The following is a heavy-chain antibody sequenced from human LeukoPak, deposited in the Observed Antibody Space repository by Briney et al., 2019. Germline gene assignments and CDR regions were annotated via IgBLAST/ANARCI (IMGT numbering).Heavy chain of an antibody. CDR2: INPNSGGT. V-gene: IGHV1-2*02. J-gene: IGHJ5*02. CDR1: GYTFTGYY. Sequence: ASVKVSCKASGYTFTGYYMHWVRQAPGQGLEWMGWINPNSGGTNYAQKFQGRVTMTRDTSISTAYMELSRLRSDDTAVYYCATPSRCSYGYGWFDPWGQGTLVTVSS. CDR3: ATPSRCSYGYGWFDP. D-gene: IGHD5-18*01.